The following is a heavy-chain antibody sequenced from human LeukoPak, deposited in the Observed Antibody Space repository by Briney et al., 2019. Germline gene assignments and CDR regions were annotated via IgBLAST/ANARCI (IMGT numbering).Heavy chain of an antibody. J-gene: IGHJ4*02. CDR3: VRDLYPWRPFDY. D-gene: IGHD2-8*01. Sequence: RSLRLSCAASGFTFSSYAMHWVRQAPGKGLEWVAVISYDGSNKYYADSVKGRFTISRDNSKNTPYLQMNSLRAEDTAVYYCVRDLYPWRPFDYWGQGTLVTVSS. CDR1: GFTFSSYA. CDR2: ISYDGSNK. V-gene: IGHV3-30-3*01.